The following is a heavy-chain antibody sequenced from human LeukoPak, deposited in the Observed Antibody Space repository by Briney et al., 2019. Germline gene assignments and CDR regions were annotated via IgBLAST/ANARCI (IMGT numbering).Heavy chain of an antibody. J-gene: IGHJ4*02. CDR2: INPNSGGT. CDR3: ARVGAGYCSGGSCYGIDY. D-gene: IGHD2-15*01. V-gene: IGHV1-2*02. Sequence: GASVKVSCKASGYTFTDYYIHWVRQAPGQGLEWMGWINPNSGGTNYAQKLQGRVTMTTDTSTSTAYMELRSLRSDDTAVYYCARVGAGYCSGGSCYGIDYWGQGTLVTVSS. CDR1: GYTFTDYY.